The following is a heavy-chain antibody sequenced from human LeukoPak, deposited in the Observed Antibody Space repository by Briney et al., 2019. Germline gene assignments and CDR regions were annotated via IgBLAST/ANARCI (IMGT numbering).Heavy chain of an antibody. Sequence: PGGSLRLSCAASGLTVSSNYMNWVRQAPGKGLEWVAVISYDGSNKYYADSVKGRFTISRDNSKNTLYLQMNSLRAEDTAVYYCARGPPRVCGELFTISYYYGMDVWGQGTMVTVSS. CDR3: ARGPPRVCGELFTISYYYGMDV. CDR2: ISYDGSNK. J-gene: IGHJ6*02. CDR1: GLTVSSNY. D-gene: IGHD3-10*01. V-gene: IGHV3-30-3*01.